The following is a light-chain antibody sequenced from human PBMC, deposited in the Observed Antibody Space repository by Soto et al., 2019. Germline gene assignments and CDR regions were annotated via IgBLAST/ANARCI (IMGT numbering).Light chain of an antibody. V-gene: IGLV2-11*01. Sequence: QSALTQPRSVSGSPGQSVTISCTGTTSDVGGFNYVSWYQQYPDEAPKLMISDVSKRPSGVPDRFSGSKSGNTASLTISGLRAEDEADYYCCSYAGSYSYVFGTGTKLTVL. CDR1: TSDVGGFNY. CDR2: DVS. J-gene: IGLJ1*01. CDR3: CSYAGSYSYV.